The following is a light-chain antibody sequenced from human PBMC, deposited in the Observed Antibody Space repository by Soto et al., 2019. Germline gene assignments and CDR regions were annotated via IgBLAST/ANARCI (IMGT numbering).Light chain of an antibody. CDR3: SSYTSSSTLLYV. CDR1: SSDVGGYNY. CDR2: DVS. Sequence: QSALTQPASVSGSPGQSITISCTGNSSDVGGYNYVSWYQQHPGKAPKLMIYDVSNRPSGVSNRFCGSKSGNTASLTIAGLQAEDEADYYCSSYTSSSTLLYVFGTGTKLTVL. J-gene: IGLJ1*01. V-gene: IGLV2-14*01.